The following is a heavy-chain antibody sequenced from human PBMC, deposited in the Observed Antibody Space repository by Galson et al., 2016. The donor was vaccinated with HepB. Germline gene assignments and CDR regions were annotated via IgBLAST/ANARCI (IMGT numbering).Heavy chain of an antibody. V-gene: IGHV3-23*01. CDR1: GFTFSRYG. J-gene: IGHJ4*02. CDR2: ISMSGNSR. D-gene: IGHD3-22*01. Sequence: SLRLSCAGSGFTFSRYGMTWVRQAPGKGLEDVSSISMSGNSRDYAESVKGRFTISRDNSKNTLYLQMSSLRPEDTAVYYCVKGGYYDRKGFDYWGQGTLVTVSS. CDR3: VKGGYYDRKGFDY.